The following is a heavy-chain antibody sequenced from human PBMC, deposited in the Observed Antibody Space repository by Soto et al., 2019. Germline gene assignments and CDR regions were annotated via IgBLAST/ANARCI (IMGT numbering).Heavy chain of an antibody. CDR1: GGSISSYY. J-gene: IGHJ5*02. D-gene: IGHD6-13*01. CDR3: ARNRGSSSLSWFDP. V-gene: IGHV4-59*01. Sequence: SETLSLTCTVSGGSISSYYWSWIRQPPGKGLEWIGYIYYSGSTNYNPSLKSRVTISVDTSKNQFSLKLSSVTAADTAVYYCARNRGSSSLSWFDPWGQGTLVTVSS. CDR2: IYYSGST.